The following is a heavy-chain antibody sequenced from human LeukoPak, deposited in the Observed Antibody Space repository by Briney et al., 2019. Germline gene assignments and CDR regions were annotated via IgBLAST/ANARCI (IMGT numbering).Heavy chain of an antibody. CDR3: NTVTAGYFDL. V-gene: IGHV3-7*01. Sequence: GGSLRLSSAVSGLTFSNYWMSWVRQAPGKGLEWLANLNQDGSEKYYVDSVKGRFTISRDNAKNSLYLELNSLRAEDTGVYYCNTVTAGYFDLWGRGTLVTVSS. J-gene: IGHJ2*01. CDR1: GLTFSNYW. D-gene: IGHD4-11*01. CDR2: LNQDGSEK.